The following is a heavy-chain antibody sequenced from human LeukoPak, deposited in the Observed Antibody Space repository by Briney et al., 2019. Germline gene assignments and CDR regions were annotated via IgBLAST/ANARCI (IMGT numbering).Heavy chain of an antibody. V-gene: IGHV1-18*01. CDR1: GYTFTSYG. CDR2: ISAYNGNT. J-gene: IGHJ5*02. CDR3: ARFGLVGATTSSPWFAP. D-gene: IGHD1-26*01. Sequence: ASVKVSCKASGYTFTSYGISWVRQAPGQGLEWMGWISAYNGNTNYAQKLQGRVTMTTDTSTSTAYMELRSLRSDDTAVYYCARFGLVGATTSSPWFAPWGQGPLVTVSS.